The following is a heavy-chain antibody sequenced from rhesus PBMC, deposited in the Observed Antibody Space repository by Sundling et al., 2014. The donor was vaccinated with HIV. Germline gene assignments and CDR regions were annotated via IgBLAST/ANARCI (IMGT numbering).Heavy chain of an antibody. CDR3: ATALDCVSTICYWYGLDS. D-gene: IGHD2-2*01. CDR2: ISYDGSKK. V-gene: IGHV3-54*02. CDR1: AFILSSYD. J-gene: IGHJ6*01. Sequence: EVQLVESGGGLVQPGGSLRLSCAASAFILSSYDMHWVRQAPGKGLEWVAVISYDGSKKYYADSVKDRFTISRDNSKNMLYLQMNNLKLEDTAVYYCATALDCVSTICYWYGLDSWGQGVVVTVSS.